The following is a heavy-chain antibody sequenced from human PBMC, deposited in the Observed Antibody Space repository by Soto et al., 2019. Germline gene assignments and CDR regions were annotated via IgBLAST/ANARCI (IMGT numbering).Heavy chain of an antibody. J-gene: IGHJ5*02. V-gene: IGHV4-31*03. Sequence: PSETLSLTCTVSGGSISSGGYYWSWIRQHPGKGLEWIGYMYYSGSAYYNPSLKSRVTISVDTSKNQFSLKLSSVTAADTAVYYCATQTGFTNWFDPWGQGTRVTVSS. CDR3: ATQTGFTNWFDP. CDR2: MYYSGSA. D-gene: IGHD1-1*01. CDR1: GGSISSGGYY.